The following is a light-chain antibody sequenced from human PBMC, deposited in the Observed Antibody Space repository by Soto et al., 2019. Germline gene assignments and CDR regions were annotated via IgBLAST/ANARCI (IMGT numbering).Light chain of an antibody. CDR3: QQCTNWPT. Sequence: EIVLTQSPATLSLSPGERATLSCRASQSVSSYLAWYQQKPGQAPRLLIYDASNRATGIPARFSGSGSGTDFTLTISSLELYDFAVYHAQQCTNWPTFA. CDR2: DAS. CDR1: QSVSSY. V-gene: IGKV3-11*01. J-gene: IGKJ1*01.